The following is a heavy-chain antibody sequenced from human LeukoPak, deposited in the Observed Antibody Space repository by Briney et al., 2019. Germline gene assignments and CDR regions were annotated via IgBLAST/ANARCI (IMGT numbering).Heavy chain of an antibody. Sequence: SEILSLTCTVSGGSISSGGYYWSWIRQHPGKGLEWIGYIYYSGSTYYNPTLKSRVTISVDTSKNQFSLKLSSVTAADTAVYYCARVGYSGYEGEYWGQGTLVTVSS. V-gene: IGHV4-31*03. CDR3: ARVGYSGYEGEY. D-gene: IGHD5-12*01. CDR2: IYYSGST. J-gene: IGHJ4*02. CDR1: GGSISSGGYY.